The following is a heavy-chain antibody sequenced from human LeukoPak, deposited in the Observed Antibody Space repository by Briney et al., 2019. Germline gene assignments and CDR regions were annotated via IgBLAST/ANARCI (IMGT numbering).Heavy chain of an antibody. CDR1: GLTLSSYA. V-gene: IGHV3-23*01. J-gene: IGHJ6*02. CDR2: ISGSGDKS. D-gene: IGHD6-13*01. Sequence: GGSLRLSCAASGLTLSSYAMTWVRQAPGKGLEWVSAISGSGDKSYYAVSVKGRFTISRDNSKNTVYLQMNSLRVEDTAVYYCAKCPYSSWYQDDGLDVWGQGTTVTVSS. CDR3: AKCPYSSWYQDDGLDV.